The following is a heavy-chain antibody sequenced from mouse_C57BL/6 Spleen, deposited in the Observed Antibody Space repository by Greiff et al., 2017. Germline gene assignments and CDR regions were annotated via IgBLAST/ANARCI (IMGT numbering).Heavy chain of an antibody. Sequence: VQLQQSGAELVRPGASVTLSCKASGYTFTDYEMHWVKQTPVHGLEWIGAIDPETGGTAYNQKCKGKAILTADKSSSTAYMALRSLTSEDSAVYYCTINGGYWGQGTTLTVSS. V-gene: IGHV1-15*01. CDR3: TINGGY. CDR2: IDPETGGT. J-gene: IGHJ2*01. CDR1: GYTFTDYE.